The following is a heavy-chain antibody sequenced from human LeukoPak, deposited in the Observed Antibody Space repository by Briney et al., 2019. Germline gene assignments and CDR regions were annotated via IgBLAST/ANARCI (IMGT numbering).Heavy chain of an antibody. J-gene: IGHJ4*02. CDR1: GDSVSSNSAA. D-gene: IGHD3-9*01. CDR3: ARVYYDILPVYYNVIDC. Sequence: SQTLSLTCAIPGDSVSSNSAAWIWIRQSPSRGLEWLGRTYYRSKWYKAYAESVKSRITINPDTPKNQFSLQLNSVTPEDTAMYYCARVYYDILPVYYNVIDCWGQGTLATVPS. V-gene: IGHV6-1*01. CDR2: TYYRSKWYK.